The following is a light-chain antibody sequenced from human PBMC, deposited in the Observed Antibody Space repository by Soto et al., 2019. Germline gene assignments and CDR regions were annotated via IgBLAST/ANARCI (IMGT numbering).Light chain of an antibody. CDR1: SSNIGINS. CDR2: GNN. Sequence: QSVLPQPPAASASPGQTITISCSGGSSNIGINSVSWYDHLPGTAPRLLIYGNNQRPSGVPDRFSGSKSGTSASLAISGLQSEDEAHYDRATWDDSLDGHVFGTGTKVTVL. J-gene: IGLJ1*01. V-gene: IGLV1-44*01. CDR3: ATWDDSLDGHV.